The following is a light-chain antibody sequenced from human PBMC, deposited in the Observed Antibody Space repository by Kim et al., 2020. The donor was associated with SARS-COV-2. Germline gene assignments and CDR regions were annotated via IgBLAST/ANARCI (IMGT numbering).Light chain of an antibody. CDR1: QGVGSY. CDR3: QQRSNWPLT. V-gene: IGKV3-11*01. J-gene: IGKJ4*01. CDR2: DAS. Sequence: SLAPGERATLSCRASQGVGSYLAWYQQKPGQAARRLIYDASNGATGIPARFSGSGSGTDFTLTISSLEPEDFAVYYCQQRSNWPLTFGGGTKLEI.